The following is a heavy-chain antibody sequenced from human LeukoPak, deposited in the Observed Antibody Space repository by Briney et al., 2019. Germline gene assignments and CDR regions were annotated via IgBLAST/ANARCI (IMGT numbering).Heavy chain of an antibody. Sequence: GASVKVSCKASGYTFTGYYMHWVRQAPGQGLEWMGWINPNSGGTNYAQKFQGRVTMTRDTSISTAYMELSRLRSDDTAVDYCARDLGDRHCFDYWGQGTRVTVSS. CDR1: GYTFTGYY. CDR2: INPNSGGT. V-gene: IGHV1-2*02. D-gene: IGHD2-21*02. J-gene: IGHJ4*02. CDR3: ARDLGDRHCFDY.